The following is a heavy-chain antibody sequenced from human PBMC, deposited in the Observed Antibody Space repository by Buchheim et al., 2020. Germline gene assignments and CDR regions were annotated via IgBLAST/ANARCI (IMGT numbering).Heavy chain of an antibody. CDR1: GDSISSIYW. J-gene: IGHJ2*01. Sequence: QVRLQESGPGLVKPSGTLSLTCFVSGDSISSIYWWTWVRQAPGKGLEWIGEIYPSGTTNYKPSLKGRVTISMDQAKNRFSLNLKSMTAADTAVYYCATRGEDDIPWGRG. V-gene: IGHV4-4*02. D-gene: IGHD2-15*01. CDR3: ATRGEDDIP. CDR2: IYPSGTT.